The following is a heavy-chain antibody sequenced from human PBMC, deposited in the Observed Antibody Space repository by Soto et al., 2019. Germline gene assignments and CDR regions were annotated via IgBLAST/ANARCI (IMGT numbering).Heavy chain of an antibody. CDR3: VKDRVPGAYGNYYGMDV. CDR2: ISYDGSDK. J-gene: IGHJ6*02. D-gene: IGHD5-12*01. CDR1: GFTFNNSG. Sequence: GGSLRLSCRVSGFTFNNSGMHWVRQAPGKGLEWMAVISYDGSDKYYADSVNGRVIISRDNSKNTLNLEMNSLRAEDTAIYYCVKDRVPGAYGNYYGMDVWGQGTTVTVSS. V-gene: IGHV3-30*18.